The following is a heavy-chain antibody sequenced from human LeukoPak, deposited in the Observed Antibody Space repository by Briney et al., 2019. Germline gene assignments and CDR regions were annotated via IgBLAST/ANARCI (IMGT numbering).Heavy chain of an antibody. CDR2: IKSKTDGGTT. CDR1: GFTFSNAW. Sequence: GGSLRLSCAASGFTFSNAWMNWFRQAPGKGLEWVGRIKSKTDGGTTDYAAPVKGRFTISRDDSKNTLYLQMNSLRAEDTAVYYCVRDLGGRSGHWGQGTLVTVSS. D-gene: IGHD1-26*01. J-gene: IGHJ4*02. V-gene: IGHV3-15*07. CDR3: VRDLGGRSGH.